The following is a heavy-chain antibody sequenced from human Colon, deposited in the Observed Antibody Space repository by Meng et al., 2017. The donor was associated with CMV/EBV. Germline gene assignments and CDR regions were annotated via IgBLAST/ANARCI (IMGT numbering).Heavy chain of an antibody. CDR1: GFPIGSYG. J-gene: IGHJ4*02. CDR3: AKEGVEIEPFFDY. V-gene: IGHV3-30*02. D-gene: IGHD1-1*01. CDR2: IRHDGNTQ. Sequence: GESLKISCVASGFPIGSYGMHWVRQAPGRGLEWMAYIRHDGNTQYYADSLKGRFTVSRDNSKNTVYLQMDSLRVDDTAVYYCAKEGVEIEPFFDYWGQGTLVTVSS.